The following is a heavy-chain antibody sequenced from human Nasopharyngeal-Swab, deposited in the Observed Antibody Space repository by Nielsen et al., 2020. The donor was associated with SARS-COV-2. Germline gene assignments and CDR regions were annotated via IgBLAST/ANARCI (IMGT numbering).Heavy chain of an antibody. J-gene: IGHJ4*02. V-gene: IGHV3-15*07. Sequence: GESLKISCTAYGPTFSTTWMSWVRQAPGKGLEWVGRIKSKVDGETTDYAAPVKGRFTISRDDSKNMVYLEMNSLKTEDTAVYYCTTDGLLRGSYCLDYWGQGTLVTVSS. D-gene: IGHD1-26*01. CDR2: IKSKVDGETT. CDR3: TTDGLLRGSYCLDY. CDR1: GPTFSTTW.